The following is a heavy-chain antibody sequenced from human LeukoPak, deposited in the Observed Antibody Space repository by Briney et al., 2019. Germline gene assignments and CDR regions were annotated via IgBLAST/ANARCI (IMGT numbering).Heavy chain of an antibody. CDR1: GFTFSSYG. V-gene: IGHV3-30*02. CDR2: IRLDGTKK. J-gene: IGHJ6*03. CDR3: AKGHPGYNYYYYMDV. Sequence: TGGSLRLSCAASGFTFSSYGMHWVRQAPGKGLEWVAFIRLDGTKKYYADSVKGRFTISRDNTENTLYLQMNSLRAEDTAVYHCAKGHPGYNYYYYMDVWGKGTTVTVSS.